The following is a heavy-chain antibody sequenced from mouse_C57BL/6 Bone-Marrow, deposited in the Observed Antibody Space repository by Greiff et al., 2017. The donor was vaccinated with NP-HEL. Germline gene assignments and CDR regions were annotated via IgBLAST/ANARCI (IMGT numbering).Heavy chain of an antibody. CDR1: GYTFTSYW. D-gene: IGHD1-1*02. J-gene: IGHJ4*01. V-gene: IGHV1-64*01. CDR3: ARGGSFLYYYAMDY. CDR2: IHPNSGST. Sequence: QVQLQQSGAELVKPGASVKLSCKASGYTFTSYWMHWVKQRPGQGLEWIGMIHPNSGSTNYNEKFKSKATLTVDKSSSTAYMQLSSLTSEDSAVYYCARGGSFLYYYAMDYWGQGTSVTVSS.